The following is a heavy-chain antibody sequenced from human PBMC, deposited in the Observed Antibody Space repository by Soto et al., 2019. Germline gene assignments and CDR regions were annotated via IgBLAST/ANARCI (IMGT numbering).Heavy chain of an antibody. D-gene: IGHD2-8*01. V-gene: IGHV3-33*01. CDR2: IYYDGSNR. J-gene: IGHJ4*01. CDR1: GFTFGTYA. Sequence: PGGSLRLYCAASGFTFGTYAMPWVRQAPGKGLEWVAVIYYDGSNRYYGDAVKGRFTISRDNSKSTLYLQMSSLRVEDTAVYYCARAFCTNGVCYYFFYYWGHGTLVTVSS. CDR3: ARAFCTNGVCYYFFYY.